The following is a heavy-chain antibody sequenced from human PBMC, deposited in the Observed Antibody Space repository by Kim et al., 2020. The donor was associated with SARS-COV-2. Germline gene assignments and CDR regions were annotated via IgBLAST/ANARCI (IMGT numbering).Heavy chain of an antibody. Sequence: SPNYTPSLKSRVTISVDTSKNQFSLKLSYVTAADTAVYYCARASGARCDYWGQGTLVTVSS. J-gene: IGHJ4*02. D-gene: IGHD7-27*01. CDR3: ARASGARCDY. CDR2: SP. V-gene: IGHV4-34*01.